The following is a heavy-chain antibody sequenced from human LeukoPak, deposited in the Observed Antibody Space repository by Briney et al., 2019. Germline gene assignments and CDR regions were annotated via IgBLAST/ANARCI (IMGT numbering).Heavy chain of an antibody. V-gene: IGHV4-30-2*01. CDR3: ARAKYGAARPKSNWFDP. CDR2: IYHSGST. D-gene: IGHD6-6*01. J-gene: IGHJ5*02. CDR1: GGSISSGGYS. Sequence: PSETLSLTCAVSGGSISSGGYSWSWIRQPPGKGLEWIGYIYHSGSTYYNPSLKSRVTTSVDRSKNQFSLKLSSVTAADTAVYYCARAKYGAARPKSNWFDPWGQGTLVTVSS.